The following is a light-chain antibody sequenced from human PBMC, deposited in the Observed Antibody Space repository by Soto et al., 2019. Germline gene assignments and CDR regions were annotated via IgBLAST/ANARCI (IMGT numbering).Light chain of an antibody. V-gene: IGKV1-5*03. J-gene: IGKJ1*01. CDR1: QTISSW. Sequence: DILMTKSPSTLSISIGDRVTITRRASQTISSWLAWYQQKPGKAPKLLIYKASTLKSGVPSRFSGSGSGTEFTLTISSLQPDDFAPYYCQQYNSYTEAFGQGTNVDIK. CDR3: QQYNSYTEA. CDR2: KAS.